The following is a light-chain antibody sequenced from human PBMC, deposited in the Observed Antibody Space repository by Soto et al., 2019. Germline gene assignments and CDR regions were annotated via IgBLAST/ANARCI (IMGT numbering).Light chain of an antibody. Sequence: AIRMTQSPSSRSASTGDRVTITCRASQGISSYLAWYQQKPGKAPKLLIYAASTLQSGVPSRFSGSGSGTDFTLTISCLQSEDFATYYCQQYYSYPVAFGQGTKVDIK. J-gene: IGKJ1*01. CDR2: AAS. V-gene: IGKV1-8*01. CDR3: QQYYSYPVA. CDR1: QGISSY.